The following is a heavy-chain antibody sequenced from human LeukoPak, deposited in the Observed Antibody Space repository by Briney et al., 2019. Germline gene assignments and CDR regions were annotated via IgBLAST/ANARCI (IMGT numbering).Heavy chain of an antibody. Sequence: GGSLRLSCSASGFTFSSYAMHWVRQAPGKGLEYVSAISSNGGSTYYADSVKGRFTISRDNSKNTLYLQMSSLIPEDTAVYYCVKGIVVVTARAFDYWGQGTLVTVSS. D-gene: IGHD2-21*02. CDR3: VKGIVVVTARAFDY. J-gene: IGHJ4*02. CDR1: GFTFSSYA. CDR2: ISSNGGST. V-gene: IGHV3-64D*06.